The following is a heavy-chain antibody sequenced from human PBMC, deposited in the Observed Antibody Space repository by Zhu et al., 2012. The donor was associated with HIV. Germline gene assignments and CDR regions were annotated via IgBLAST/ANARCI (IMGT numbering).Heavy chain of an antibody. D-gene: IGHD1-7*01. Sequence: QVQLQESGPGLVKPSETLSLTCSVSGGSISGYYWSWIRQPAGRGLVWIGRIYPSGSTKYNPSLKSRVTMSVDTSKNQFSLNLTSVTAADTAVYYCARVSEGVTTRNYYFDYVGPGKPGHGLL. CDR1: GGSISGYY. V-gene: IGHV4-4*07. J-gene: IGHJ4*02. CDR2: IYPSGST. CDR3: ARVSEGVTTRNYYFDY.